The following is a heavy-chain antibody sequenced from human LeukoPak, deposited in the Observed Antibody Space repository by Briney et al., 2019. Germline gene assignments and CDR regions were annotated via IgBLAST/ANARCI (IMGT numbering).Heavy chain of an antibody. Sequence: PGGSLRLSCAASGFTFSSYAMSWVRQAPGKGLEWVSTISGSGGSTYYADSVKGRFTISRDYSKNTLYLQMNSLRAEDTALYYCARVARGDCYYYYMDVWGKGTTVTVSS. CDR3: ARVARGDCYYYYMDV. CDR2: ISGSGGST. CDR1: GFTFSSYA. V-gene: IGHV3-23*01. J-gene: IGHJ6*03. D-gene: IGHD3-10*01.